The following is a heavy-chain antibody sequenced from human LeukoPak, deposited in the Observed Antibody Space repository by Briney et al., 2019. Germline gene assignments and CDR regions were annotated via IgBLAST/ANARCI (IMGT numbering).Heavy chain of an antibody. Sequence: SETLSLTCAVYGGSFSGYYWSWIRQPPGKGLEWIGEINHSGSTNYNASLKSRVTISVDTSKNQFSLKLSSVTAADTAVYYCARASYDFWSGYYGWGQGTLVTVSS. V-gene: IGHV4-34*01. D-gene: IGHD3-3*01. CDR2: INHSGST. J-gene: IGHJ4*02. CDR3: ARASYDFWSGYYG. CDR1: GGSFSGYY.